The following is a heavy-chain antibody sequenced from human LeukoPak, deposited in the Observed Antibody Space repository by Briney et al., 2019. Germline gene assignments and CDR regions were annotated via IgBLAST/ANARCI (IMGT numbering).Heavy chain of an antibody. CDR3: AKGVTTVRVDDFDS. V-gene: IGHV3-9*03. D-gene: IGHD4-17*01. Sequence: GGSLRLSCAASGFTFDDYAMHWVRHAPGKGLEWVSGINWNSGNIGYADSVKGRFTISRDNAKNSLYLQMNSLRTEDMALYYCAKGVTTVRVDDFDSWGQGTQVTVSS. CDR1: GFTFDDYA. CDR2: INWNSGNI. J-gene: IGHJ4*02.